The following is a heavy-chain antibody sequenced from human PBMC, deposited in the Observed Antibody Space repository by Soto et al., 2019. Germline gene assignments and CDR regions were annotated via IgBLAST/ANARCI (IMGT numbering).Heavy chain of an antibody. CDR2: VGSTT. CDR3: VRDSWGVHH. J-gene: IGHJ5*02. CDR1: GFTFSSYW. Sequence: GGSLRLSCAASGFTFSSYWMHWVRQAPGKGLVWVSHVGSTTTYADSVKGRFTISRDNAKSTLYLQMNSLRVEDTAVYYCVRDSWGVHHWGQGTLVTVSS. V-gene: IGHV3-74*01. D-gene: IGHD3-16*01.